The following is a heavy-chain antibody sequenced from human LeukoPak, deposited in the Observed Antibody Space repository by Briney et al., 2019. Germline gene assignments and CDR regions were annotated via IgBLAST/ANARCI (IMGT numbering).Heavy chain of an antibody. J-gene: IGHJ4*02. CDR2: IYYSGSA. D-gene: IGHD3-22*01. V-gene: IGHV4-39*07. CDR1: GGSISSTGYY. CDR3: ATYYDRSGYKLDY. Sequence: SETLSLTCSVSGGSISSTGYYWGWIRQPPGKGLEWIGSIYYSGSAYYNPSLKSRVTISVDTSKSQFSLKLSSVTAADTAIYYCATYYDRSGYKLDYWGQGTLVTVSS.